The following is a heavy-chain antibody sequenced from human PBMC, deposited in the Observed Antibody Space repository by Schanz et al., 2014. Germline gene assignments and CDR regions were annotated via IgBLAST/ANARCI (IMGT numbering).Heavy chain of an antibody. V-gene: IGHV3-30*03. D-gene: IGHD2-15*01. CDR3: ARDLAGGGNDV. Sequence: VQLVESGGGLVKPGGSLRLSCAASGFTFNNFGMNWVRQAPGKGLEWVAVISDDGSRRHYADFVTGRFTISRDNSKDTVYLQMNSLRAEDTAVYYCARDLAGGGNDVWGQGTLVTVSS. CDR1: GFTFNNFG. CDR2: ISDDGSRR. J-gene: IGHJ4*02.